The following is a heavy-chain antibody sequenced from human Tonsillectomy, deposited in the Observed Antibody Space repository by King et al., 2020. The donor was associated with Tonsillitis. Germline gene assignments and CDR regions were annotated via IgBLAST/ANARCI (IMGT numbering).Heavy chain of an antibody. CDR3: ARGRYDRXGXPDCFDY. J-gene: IGHJ4*02. D-gene: IGHD3-22*01. Sequence: QLQESGPGLVKPSQTLSLTCTVSGGSISSGNYYWSWIRQPAGKGLEWIGRIYISGSTNYNPSLKSRVSMSVDTSKNQLSLKMTSVTAADTALYYCARGRYDRXGXPDCFDYWGQGTLVTVSS. V-gene: IGHV4-61*02. CDR1: GGSISSGNYY. CDR2: IYISGST.